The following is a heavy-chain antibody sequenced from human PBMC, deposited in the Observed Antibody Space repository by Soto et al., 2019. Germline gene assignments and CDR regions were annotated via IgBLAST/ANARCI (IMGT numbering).Heavy chain of an antibody. CDR1: GFTFSSYA. CDR3: ARERGGSYPRYYYGMDF. Sequence: QVQLVESGGGVVQPGRSLRLSCAASGFTFSSYAMHWVRLAPGKGLEWVAVISYDGSNKYYADSVKGRFTISRDNSKNTLYLQMNSLRAEDTAVYYCARERGGSYPRYYYGMDFWGQGTTVTVSS. CDR2: ISYDGSNK. V-gene: IGHV3-30-3*01. J-gene: IGHJ6*02. D-gene: IGHD1-26*01.